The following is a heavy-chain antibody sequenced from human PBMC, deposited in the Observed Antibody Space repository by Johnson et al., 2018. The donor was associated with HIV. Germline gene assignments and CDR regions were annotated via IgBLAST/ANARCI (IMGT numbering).Heavy chain of an antibody. V-gene: IGHV3-15*01. D-gene: IGHD3-3*01. J-gene: IGHJ3*02. CDR2: IKSKTDGGTT. CDR3: TTRVTVVIISSDAFDI. CDR1: GFTFSSYG. Sequence: VQLVESGGGVVQPGRSLRLSCAAFGFTFSSYGMHWVRQAPGKGLEWVGRIKSKTDGGTTDYAAPVKGRFIISRDDSKNTLYLQMNSLKTEDTAVDYCTTRVTVVIISSDAFDIWGQGTMVTVSA.